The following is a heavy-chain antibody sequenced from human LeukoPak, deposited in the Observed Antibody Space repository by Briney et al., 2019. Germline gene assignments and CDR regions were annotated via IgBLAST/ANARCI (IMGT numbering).Heavy chain of an antibody. V-gene: IGHV3-23*03. D-gene: IGHD6-19*01. CDR2: IYSGSST. CDR1: GFTFSSYA. J-gene: IGHJ4*02. CDR3: ARSSEWLVQDY. Sequence: GGSLRLSCAASGFTFSSYAMSWVRQAPGKGLGWVSVIYSGSSTNYADSVKGRFTISRDNSKNTLYLQMNSLRAEDTAVYYCARSSEWLVQDYWGQGTLVTVSS.